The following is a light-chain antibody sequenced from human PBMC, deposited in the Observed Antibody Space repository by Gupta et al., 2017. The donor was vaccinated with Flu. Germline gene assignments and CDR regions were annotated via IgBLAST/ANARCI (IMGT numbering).Light chain of an antibody. CDR2: RNN. CDR3: AAWDDSLSGSYV. J-gene: IGLJ1*01. CDR1: SSNIGSNY. V-gene: IGLV1-47*01. Sequence: VTISCSGSSSNIGSNYVYWYQQLPGTAPKLLIYRNNQRPSGVPDRFSGSKSGTSASLAISGLRSEDEADYYCAAWDDSLSGSYVFGTGTKVTVL.